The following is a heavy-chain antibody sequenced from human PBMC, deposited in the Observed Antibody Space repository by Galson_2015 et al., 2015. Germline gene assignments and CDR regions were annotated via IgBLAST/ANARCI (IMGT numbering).Heavy chain of an antibody. CDR3: ARLAYSSGGSCSYHGMDV. Sequence: SVKVSCKASGYTFTSYGISWVRQAPGQGLEWMGWISVYNDNTNSAQKLQGRVTMTTDTFTSTAYMELRSLRSDDTAVYYCARLAYSSGGSCSYHGMDVWGQGTTATVSS. V-gene: IGHV1-18*01. CDR2: ISVYNDNT. CDR1: GYTFTSYG. J-gene: IGHJ6*02. D-gene: IGHD2-15*01.